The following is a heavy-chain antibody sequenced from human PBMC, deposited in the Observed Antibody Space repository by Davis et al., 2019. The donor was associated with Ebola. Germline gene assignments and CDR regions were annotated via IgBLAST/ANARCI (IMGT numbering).Heavy chain of an antibody. CDR3: AGDGVAAASDY. CDR2: IKQDGIEK. J-gene: IGHJ4*02. V-gene: IGHV3-7*01. Sequence: GESLKISCAASGFTFSSYAMTWLRQTPGKGLEWVANIKQDGIEKYYVDSVKGRFTISRDNAKNSLFLQMNSLRVEDTAMYYCAGDGVAAASDYWGQGTMVTVSS. CDR1: GFTFSSYA. D-gene: IGHD2-2*01.